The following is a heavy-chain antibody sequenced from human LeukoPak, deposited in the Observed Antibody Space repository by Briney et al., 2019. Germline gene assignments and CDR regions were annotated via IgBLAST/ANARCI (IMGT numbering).Heavy chain of an antibody. CDR1: GGSISSYY. Sequence: SETLSLTCTVSGGSISSYYWSWIRQPPGKGLEWIGYIYYSGSTNYNPSLKSRVTISVDTSKNQFSLNLSSVTAADTAVYCCARHARGTGYFDYWGQGTLVTVSS. CDR2: IYYSGST. V-gene: IGHV4-59*08. CDR3: ARHARGTGYFDY. J-gene: IGHJ4*02. D-gene: IGHD3/OR15-3a*01.